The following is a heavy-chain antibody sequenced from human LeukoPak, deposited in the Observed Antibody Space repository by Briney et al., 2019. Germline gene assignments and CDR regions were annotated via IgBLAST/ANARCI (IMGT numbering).Heavy chain of an antibody. CDR1: VGSFSGYY. CDR2: INHNGST. J-gene: IGHJ6*03. CDR3: ARRTVTKIYYYIDA. Sequence: PPGTLSLTSALSVGSFSGYYWCSIRQPPRKGREWIGEINHNGSTTYNPSLKSRATISVDASTTQFYLNLSSATAAATAVYYCARRTVTKIYYYIDAWGKGTPVTVSS. V-gene: IGHV4-34*01. D-gene: IGHD4-17*01.